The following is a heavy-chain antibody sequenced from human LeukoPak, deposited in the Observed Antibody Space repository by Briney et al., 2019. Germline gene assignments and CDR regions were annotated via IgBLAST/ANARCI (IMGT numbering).Heavy chain of an antibody. D-gene: IGHD6-19*01. V-gene: IGHV3-66*01. CDR3: ARGGVAVAGKRNFDY. Sequence: GGSLRLSCVASGFTVSYNFMSWVRQAPGKGLAWVSVIHSSGSTFYADSVRGRFTISRDNSKNTLYLQMNSLGAEDTAVYYCARGGVAVAGKRNFDYWGQGTLVTVSS. CDR1: GFTVSYNF. J-gene: IGHJ4*02. CDR2: IHSSGST.